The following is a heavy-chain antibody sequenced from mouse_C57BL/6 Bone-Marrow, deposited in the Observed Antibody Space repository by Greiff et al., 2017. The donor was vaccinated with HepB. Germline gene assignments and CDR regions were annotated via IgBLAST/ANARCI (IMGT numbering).Heavy chain of an antibody. Sequence: QVQLQQSGAELMKPGASVKLSCKATGYTFTGYWIEWVKQRPGHGLEWIGEILPGSGSTNYNEKFKGKATFTADTSSNTAYMQLSSLTTEDSAIYYCASPTNYYGSSYYWYFDVWGTGTTVTVSS. CDR2: ILPGSGST. J-gene: IGHJ1*03. CDR3: ASPTNYYGSSYYWYFDV. D-gene: IGHD1-1*01. CDR1: GYTFTGYW. V-gene: IGHV1-9*01.